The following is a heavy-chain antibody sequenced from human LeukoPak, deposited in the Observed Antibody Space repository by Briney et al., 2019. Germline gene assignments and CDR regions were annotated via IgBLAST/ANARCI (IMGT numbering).Heavy chain of an antibody. J-gene: IGHJ4*02. CDR3: AKDLEHIVVVTAFDY. CDR1: GFTFSSYA. V-gene: IGHV3-23*01. CDR2: ISGSGGST. D-gene: IGHD2-21*02. Sequence: GGSLRLSCAASGFTFSSYAMSWVRQAPGKGLEWVSAISGSGGSTYYADSVKGRFTISRDNSKNTLYLQMNSLRAEDTAVYHCAKDLEHIVVVTAFDYWGQGTLVTVSS.